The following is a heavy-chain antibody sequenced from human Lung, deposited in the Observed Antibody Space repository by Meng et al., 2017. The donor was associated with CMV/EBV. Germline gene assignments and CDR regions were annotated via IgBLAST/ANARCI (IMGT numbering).Heavy chain of an antibody. D-gene: IGHD1-26*01. V-gene: IGHV1-18*01. CDR3: ARVEVGITSGDY. CDR2: INAYNGDT. CDR1: GYTFTNYG. J-gene: IGHJ4*02. Sequence: QAQLVQPGGVVKKPGASVKVSCKASGYTFTNYGITWVRQAPGQGLEWMGWINAYNGDTNYAQTLQGRVTMTTDTSTSTAYMELRSLRSDDTAVYYCARVEVGITSGDYWGQGTLVTVSS.